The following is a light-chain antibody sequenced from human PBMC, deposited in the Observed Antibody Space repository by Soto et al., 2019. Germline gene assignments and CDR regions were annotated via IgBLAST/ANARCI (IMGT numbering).Light chain of an antibody. J-gene: IGLJ1*01. CDR2: DNT. CDR1: TSNLGAGYD. CDR3: QSYDNSLRAYV. Sequence: QSVLTQPASVSGAPGQSVSISCTGTTSNLGAGYDVHWYQHLPGTPPTLLISDNTNRPSGVPDRFSGSKSGSSASLAISGLQSEDEADYYCQSYDNSLRAYVFGPGTKLTVL. V-gene: IGLV1-40*01.